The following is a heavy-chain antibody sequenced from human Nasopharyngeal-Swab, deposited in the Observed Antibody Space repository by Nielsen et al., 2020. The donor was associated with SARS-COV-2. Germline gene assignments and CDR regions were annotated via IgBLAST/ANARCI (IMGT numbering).Heavy chain of an antibody. J-gene: IGHJ6*02. CDR2: IYYSGST. CDR1: GGSLSSYY. Sequence: LRLSCTVSGGSLSSYYWSWIRQPPGKGLEWIGYIYYSGSTNYNPSLKSRVTISVDTSKNQFSLKLSSVTAADTAVYYCARGPRGYYDSSGYWGDYYYGMDVWGQGTTVTVSS. V-gene: IGHV4-59*13. D-gene: IGHD3-22*01. CDR3: ARGPRGYYDSSGYWGDYYYGMDV.